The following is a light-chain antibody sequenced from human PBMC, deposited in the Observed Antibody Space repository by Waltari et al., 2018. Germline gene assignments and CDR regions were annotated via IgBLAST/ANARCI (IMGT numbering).Light chain of an antibody. CDR2: ETS. CDR3: QQYSGSLPTT. V-gene: IGKV1-NL1*01. CDR1: QAIFDS. J-gene: IGKJ3*01. Sequence: DIQMTQSPSSLSASVGDRVTITCRASQAIFDSLAWYQQKPGKAPKLLLYETSILASGVPSRFSGSVSGTGYTLAINNLQTEDVATYFCQQYSGSLPTTFGPGTRLALK.